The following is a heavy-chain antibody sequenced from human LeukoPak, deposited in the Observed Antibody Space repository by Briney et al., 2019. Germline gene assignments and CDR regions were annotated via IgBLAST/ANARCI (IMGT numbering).Heavy chain of an antibody. CDR2: IIPIFGIA. J-gene: IGHJ4*02. Sequence: SVKVSCKASGGTFSSYAIGWVRQAPGQGLEWMGRIIPIFGIANYAQKFQGRVTITADESTSTAYMELSSLRSEDTAVYYCARAYYSSTSCYHLDYWGQGTLVTVSS. D-gene: IGHD2-2*01. V-gene: IGHV1-69*13. CDR3: ARAYYSSTSCYHLDY. CDR1: GGTFSSYA.